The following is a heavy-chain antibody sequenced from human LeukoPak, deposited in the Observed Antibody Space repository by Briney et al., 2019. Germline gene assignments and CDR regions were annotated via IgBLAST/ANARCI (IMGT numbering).Heavy chain of an antibody. V-gene: IGHV4-39*02. J-gene: IGHJ4*02. D-gene: IGHD3-9*01. CDR2: IYYSGST. Sequence: HPSETLSLTCTVSGGSISSSSYYWGWIRQPPGKGLEWIGSIYYSGSTYYNPSLKGRVTISVDTSKNQFSLKLSSVTAADTAVYYCARDYDILTGSSAVDYWGQGTLVTVSS. CDR1: GGSISSSSYY. CDR3: ARDYDILTGSSAVDY.